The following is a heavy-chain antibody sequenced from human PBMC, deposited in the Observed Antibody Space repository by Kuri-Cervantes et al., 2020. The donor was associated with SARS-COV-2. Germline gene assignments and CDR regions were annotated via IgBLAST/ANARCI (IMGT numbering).Heavy chain of an antibody. CDR2: IYTSGST. J-gene: IGHJ4*02. V-gene: IGHV4-4*07. CDR3: AGGEIAASGTIYYFDY. Sequence: SETLSLSCTVSGGSISSYYWSWIRQPAGKGLEWIGRIYTSGSTNYNPSLKSRVTMSVDTSKNQFSLKLSSVTAADTAVYYCAGGEIAASGTIYYFDYWGQGTLVTVSS. CDR1: GGSISSYY. D-gene: IGHD1-7*01.